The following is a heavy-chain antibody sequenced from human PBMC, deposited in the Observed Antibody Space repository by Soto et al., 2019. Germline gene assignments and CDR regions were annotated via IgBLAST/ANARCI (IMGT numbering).Heavy chain of an antibody. CDR3: ARGRSRLWFGELPPY. CDR2: INHSGST. CDR1: GGSFSGYY. V-gene: IGHV4-34*01. D-gene: IGHD3-10*01. J-gene: IGHJ4*02. Sequence: SETLSLTCAVYGGSFSGYYWSWIRQPPGKGLEWIGEINHSGSTNYNPSLKSRVTISVDTSKNQFSLKLSSVTAADTAVYYCARGRSRLWFGELPPYWGQGTLVTVSS.